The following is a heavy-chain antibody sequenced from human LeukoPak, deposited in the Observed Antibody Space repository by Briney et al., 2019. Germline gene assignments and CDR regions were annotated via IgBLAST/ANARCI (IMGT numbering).Heavy chain of an antibody. D-gene: IGHD3-3*01. CDR1: GFTCSSYW. V-gene: IGHV3-7*05. Sequence: GGSLRLSCAASGFTCSSYWMSWVRQAPGKGLEWVANIKEDGSEKYYVDSVKGRFTISRDNAKNSLYLQMNSLRAEDTAVYYCASGPPFLKYFEYWGQGTLVTVSS. CDR2: IKEDGSEK. CDR3: ASGPPFLKYFEY. J-gene: IGHJ4*02.